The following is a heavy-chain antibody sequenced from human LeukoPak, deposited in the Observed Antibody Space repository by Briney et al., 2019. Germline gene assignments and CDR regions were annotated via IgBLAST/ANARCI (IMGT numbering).Heavy chain of an antibody. CDR2: IYYSGST. V-gene: IGHV4-59*01. CDR1: GGSISSYY. J-gene: IGHJ6*02. CDR3: AREPDGMDV. Sequence: TPSETLSLTCTVSGGSISSYYWSWIRQPPGKGLEWIGYIYYSGSTNYNPSLKSRVTISVDTSKNQFSLKLSSVTAADTAVYYCAREPDGMDVWGQGTTVSVCS.